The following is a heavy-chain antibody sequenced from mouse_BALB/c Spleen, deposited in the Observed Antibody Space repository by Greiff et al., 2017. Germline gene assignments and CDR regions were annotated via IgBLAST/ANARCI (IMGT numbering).Heavy chain of an antibody. CDR2: INPSTGYT. Sequence: VQLQQSGAELAKPGASVKMSCKASGYTFTSYWMHWVKQRPGQGLEWIGYINPSTGYTEYNQKFKDKATLTVDKSSSTAYMQLSSPTSEDSAVYYCARNGNSDYWGQGTTLTVSS. CDR3: ARNGNSDY. D-gene: IGHD2-1*01. CDR1: GYTFTSYW. V-gene: IGHV1-7*01. J-gene: IGHJ2*01.